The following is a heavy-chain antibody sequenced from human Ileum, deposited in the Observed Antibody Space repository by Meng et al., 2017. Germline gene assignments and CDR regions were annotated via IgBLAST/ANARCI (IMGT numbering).Heavy chain of an antibody. V-gene: IGHV3-7*01. CDR1: GFTFSPYW. J-gene: IGHJ3*02. Sequence: GESLKISCAASGFTFSPYWMSWVRQAPGRGLEWVANIKGDGSEQYYVDSVRGRFTISRDNAKNSLYLQMNSLRAEDTAVYYCAKSTVTTGIDAFDIWGQGTMVTVSS. D-gene: IGHD4-17*01. CDR2: IKGDGSEQ. CDR3: AKSTVTTGIDAFDI.